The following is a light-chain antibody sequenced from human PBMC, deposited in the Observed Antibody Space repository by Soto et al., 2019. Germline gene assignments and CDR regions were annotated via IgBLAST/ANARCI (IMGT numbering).Light chain of an antibody. CDR1: LNVGRF. Sequence: EIVLTQSPATLSLSPGESATLSCRVSLNVGRFLAWYQQKSGQTPRLLIYDASSRAPGIPARFSGGGSGTDFTLTISSLEPEDFSVYYCQHRSDWLGTFGPGTKVDIK. J-gene: IGKJ3*01. CDR3: QHRSDWLGT. CDR2: DAS. V-gene: IGKV3-11*01.